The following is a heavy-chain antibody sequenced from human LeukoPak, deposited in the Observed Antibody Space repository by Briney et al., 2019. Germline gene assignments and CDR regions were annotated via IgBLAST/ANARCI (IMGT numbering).Heavy chain of an antibody. V-gene: IGHV1-18*01. D-gene: IGHD1-26*01. CDR2: SSTYTVNT. J-gene: IGHJ4*02. CDR1: GYSFTNYG. Sequence: ASVRVSCKASGYSFTNYGITWMRQAPGQGLEWMGWSSTYTVNTNYAQKFQGRVTMTTDTSTSTAYMELSSLRSEDTAVYYCARRARIVGAATLFDYWGQGTLVTVSS. CDR3: ARRARIVGAATLFDY.